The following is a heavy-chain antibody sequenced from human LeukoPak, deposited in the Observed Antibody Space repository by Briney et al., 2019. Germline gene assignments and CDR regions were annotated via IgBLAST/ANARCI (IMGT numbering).Heavy chain of an antibody. J-gene: IGHJ6*03. V-gene: IGHV4-59*01. CDR3: ARAQLSGGGYYSYYYYMDV. Sequence: SETLSLTCTVSGGSISSYYWSWIRQPPGKGLEWIGEIYYSGSTNYNPSLKSRVTISVDTSKNQFSLKLSSVTAADTAVYYCARAQLSGGGYYSYYYYMDVWGKGTTVTVSS. D-gene: IGHD3-3*01. CDR2: IYYSGST. CDR1: GGSISSYY.